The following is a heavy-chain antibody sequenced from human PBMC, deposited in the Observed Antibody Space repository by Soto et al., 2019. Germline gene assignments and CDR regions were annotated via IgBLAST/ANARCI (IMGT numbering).Heavy chain of an antibody. D-gene: IGHD1-26*01. J-gene: IGHJ4*02. CDR1: GFTFSSYA. V-gene: IGHV3-23*01. Sequence: GSLRVSCAASGFTFSSYAMNWGLQAPGKGLEWVSSITSGGSTYHADAVKGRFTISRDNSKNTLYLHMNSPRAEDTAVDYCAKDRQGSYFDYWGQGPLVTVSS. CDR2: ITSGGST. CDR3: AKDRQGSYFDY.